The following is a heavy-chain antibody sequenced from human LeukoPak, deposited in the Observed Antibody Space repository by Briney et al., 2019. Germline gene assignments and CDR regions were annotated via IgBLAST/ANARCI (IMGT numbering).Heavy chain of an antibody. CDR1: GFTFSSYG. Sequence: PGRSLRLSCAASGFTFSSYGMHWVRQAPGKGLEWVAVMSYDGSNKYYADSVKGRFTISRDNSKNTLYLQMNSLRAEDTAVYYCAKVTYSSSGDYWGQGTLVTVSS. V-gene: IGHV3-30*18. D-gene: IGHD6-6*01. CDR3: AKVTYSSSGDY. J-gene: IGHJ4*02. CDR2: MSYDGSNK.